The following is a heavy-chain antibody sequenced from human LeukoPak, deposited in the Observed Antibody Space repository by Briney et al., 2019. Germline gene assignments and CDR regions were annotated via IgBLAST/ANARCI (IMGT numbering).Heavy chain of an antibody. Sequence: PGGSLRLSCAASGFTFSRHWMDWVRQAPGKGLEWVSAISGSGGSTYYADSVKGRFTISRDNSKNTLYLQMNSLRAEDTAVYYCAKDHHDILTGYDYWGQGTLVTVSS. CDR2: ISGSGGST. CDR3: AKDHHDILTGYDY. CDR1: GFTFSRHW. J-gene: IGHJ4*02. D-gene: IGHD3-9*01. V-gene: IGHV3-23*01.